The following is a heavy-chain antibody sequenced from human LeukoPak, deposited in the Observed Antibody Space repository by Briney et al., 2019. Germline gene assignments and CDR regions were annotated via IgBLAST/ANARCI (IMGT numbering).Heavy chain of an antibody. D-gene: IGHD5-12*01. CDR2: INTDGGVR. J-gene: IGHJ4*02. V-gene: IGHV3-7*01. Sequence: GGSLRLSCIAYGFTFSDYWMSWVRQAPGLGLKWVAHINTDGGVRNYVDSVKGRFTIPRDNAKNSLYLQMNSLGDEDTAVYYCARDIPSGFYTPDYWGRGTLVTLSS. CDR3: ARDIPSGFYTPDY. CDR1: GFTFSDYW.